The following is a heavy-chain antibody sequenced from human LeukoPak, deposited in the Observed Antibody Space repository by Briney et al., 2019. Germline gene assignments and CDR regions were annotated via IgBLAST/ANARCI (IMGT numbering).Heavy chain of an antibody. CDR3: AKVPINYYDSSGSYGYFDY. D-gene: IGHD3-22*01. V-gene: IGHV3-23*01. J-gene: IGHJ4*02. CDR2: ISGSGGST. CDR1: EFTFSSYA. Sequence: GGSLRLSCAASEFTFSSYAMNWVRQAPGKGLEWVSAISGSGGSTYYADSVKGRFTISRDNSENTLYLQMNSLRAEDTAVYYCAKVPINYYDSSGSYGYFDYWGQGTLVTVSS.